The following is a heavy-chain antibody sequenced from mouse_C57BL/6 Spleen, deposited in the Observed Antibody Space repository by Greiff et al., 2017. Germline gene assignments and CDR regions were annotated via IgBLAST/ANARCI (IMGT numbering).Heavy chain of an antibody. Sequence: VQLQQPGAELVRPGSSVKLSCKASGYTFTSYWMHWVKQRPIQGLEWIGNIDPSDSETHYNQKFKDKDTLTVDKSSSTAYMQLSSLTSEDSAVYYCARSQITTVVAHFDYWGQGTTLTVSS. D-gene: IGHD1-1*01. CDR3: ARSQITTVVAHFDY. V-gene: IGHV1-52*01. J-gene: IGHJ2*01. CDR1: GYTFTSYW. CDR2: IDPSDSET.